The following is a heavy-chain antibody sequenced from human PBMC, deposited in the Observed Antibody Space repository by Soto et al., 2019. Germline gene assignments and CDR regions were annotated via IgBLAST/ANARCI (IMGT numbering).Heavy chain of an antibody. D-gene: IGHD2-15*01. Sequence: SETLSLTCTVSGGSISSSSYYWGWIRQPPGKGLEWIGCIHYSGSTYYNPSLRSRVTSSVDTSKNQFSLKVSSVTAADTAVYYCARHLVVAATTYNWFDLWGQGTLVTVSS. CDR3: ARHLVVAATTYNWFDL. CDR1: GGSISSSSYY. CDR2: IHYSGST. V-gene: IGHV4-39*01. J-gene: IGHJ5*02.